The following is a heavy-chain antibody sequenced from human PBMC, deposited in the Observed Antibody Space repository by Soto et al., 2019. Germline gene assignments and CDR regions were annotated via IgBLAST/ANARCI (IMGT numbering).Heavy chain of an antibody. Sequence: QVQLVESGGGVVKPGRSLRLSCAASGFTFSNYAIHWVRQAPGKGLEWVAVISYDGGNKYYADSVKGRFTISRDNSKNTLYLYMNSLRAEDTAVYYCARDHMTTVAYHYFGMDVWGQGTTVTVSS. V-gene: IGHV3-30-3*01. J-gene: IGHJ6*02. CDR3: ARDHMTTVAYHYFGMDV. CDR2: ISYDGGNK. CDR1: GFTFSNYA. D-gene: IGHD4-17*01.